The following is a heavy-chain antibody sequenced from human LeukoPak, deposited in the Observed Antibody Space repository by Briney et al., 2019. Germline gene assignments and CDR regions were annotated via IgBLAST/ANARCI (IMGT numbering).Heavy chain of an antibody. CDR3: ARGWVRYSYGYRY. CDR1: GGTFISYA. D-gene: IGHD5-18*01. Sequence: GASVKVSCKASGGTFISYAISWVRQAPGQGLEWMGGIIPIFGTANYAQKFQGRVTITADESTSTAYMELSSLRSEDTVVYYCARGWVRYSYGYRYWGQGTLVTVSS. CDR2: IIPIFGTA. V-gene: IGHV1-69*13. J-gene: IGHJ4*02.